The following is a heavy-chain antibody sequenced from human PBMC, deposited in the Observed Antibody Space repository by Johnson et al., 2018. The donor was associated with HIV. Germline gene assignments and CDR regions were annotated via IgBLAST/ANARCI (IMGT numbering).Heavy chain of an antibody. V-gene: IGHV3-30-3*01. CDR1: GFTFSSYA. Sequence: QVQLVESGGGLVQPGGSLRRSCAVSGFTFSSYAMHGVRQAPGEGLEWVAVITYDGSNKYYADSVKGGCTISRDISKNPLHLQMNSLSAEDTAGYYCARSIVVVTYHDALDIWGQGTMVTVYS. CDR2: ITYDGSNK. CDR3: ARSIVVVTYHDALDI. D-gene: IGHD3-22*01. J-gene: IGHJ3*02.